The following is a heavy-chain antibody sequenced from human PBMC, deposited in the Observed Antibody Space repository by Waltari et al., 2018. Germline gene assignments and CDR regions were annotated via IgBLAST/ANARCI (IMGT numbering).Heavy chain of an antibody. J-gene: IGHJ4*02. CDR1: GYTFTDYY. Sequence: EVQLVQSGAEVKKPGATVKISCKASGYTFTDYYMHWVQQAPGKGLEWMGRVDPEDGETSYAQKVQGRVTMTEDTSTDTAYMELSSLRSEDTAVYYCATGFRILAPDYWGQGTLVTVSS. V-gene: IGHV1-69-2*01. CDR3: ATGFRILAPDY. D-gene: IGHD3-9*01. CDR2: VDPEDGET.